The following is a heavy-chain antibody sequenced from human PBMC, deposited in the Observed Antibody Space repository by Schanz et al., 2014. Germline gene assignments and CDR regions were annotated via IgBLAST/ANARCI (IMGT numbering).Heavy chain of an antibody. CDR3: GRAGTGMAGWYFEL. D-gene: IGHD5-18*01. CDR2: ISNNGDST. CDR1: GFTFSTFA. Sequence: EVQLVESGGDLVQPGGSLRLSCSASGFTFSTFAMHWVRQAPGKGLEYISAISNNGDSTYYADSVKGRFTISRDNSKNTLFLQMSSLRVDDMDVYYCGRAGTGMAGWYFELWGHGTLVTVSS. J-gene: IGHJ2*01. V-gene: IGHV3-64D*06.